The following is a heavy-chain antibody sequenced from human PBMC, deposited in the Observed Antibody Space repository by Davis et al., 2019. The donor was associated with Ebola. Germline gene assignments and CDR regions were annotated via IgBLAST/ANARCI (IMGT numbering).Heavy chain of an antibody. CDR2: IIPIFGTA. CDR3: ASLGTGTNGFDY. CDR1: RGTFISFA. J-gene: IGHJ4*02. V-gene: IGHV1-69*05. D-gene: IGHD1-7*01. Sequence: AASVKVSCKASRGTFISFALRWVRQAPGKGLAWMGGIIPIFGTANYAQQFQGRVPITTHESTRTAYMELRSLRSEDTAVYYCASLGTGTNGFDYWGQGTLVTVSS.